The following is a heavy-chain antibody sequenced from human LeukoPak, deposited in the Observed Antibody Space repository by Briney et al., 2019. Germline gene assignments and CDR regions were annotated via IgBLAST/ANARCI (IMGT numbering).Heavy chain of an antibody. CDR2: ISAYNGNT. Sequence: ASVKVSCKASGYTFTTYGISWVRQAPGQGLEWMGWISAYNGNTNYAQKLQGRVTMTTDTSTSTAYMELRSLRSDDTAVYYCARRDFVVVPAAIKSYYMDVWGKGTTVTVSS. CDR1: GYTFTTYG. CDR3: ARRDFVVVPAAIKSYYMDV. J-gene: IGHJ6*03. D-gene: IGHD2-2*02. V-gene: IGHV1-18*01.